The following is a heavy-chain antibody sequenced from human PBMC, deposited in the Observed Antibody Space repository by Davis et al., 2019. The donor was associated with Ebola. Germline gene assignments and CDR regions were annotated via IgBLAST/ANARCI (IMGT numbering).Heavy chain of an antibody. CDR3: TTPLGDLDY. J-gene: IGHJ4*02. Sequence: GGSLRLSCSASGFTFGDYALSWVRQASGKGLEWVGRIRSKANSYATAYAASVKGRFTISRDDSKNTAYLQMNSLKTEDTAVYYCTTPLGDLDYWGQGTLVTVSS. CDR1: GFTFGDYA. CDR2: IRSKANSYAT. D-gene: IGHD3-16*01. V-gene: IGHV3-73*01.